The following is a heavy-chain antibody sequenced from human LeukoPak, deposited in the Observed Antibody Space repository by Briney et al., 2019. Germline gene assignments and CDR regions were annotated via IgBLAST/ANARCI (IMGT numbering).Heavy chain of an antibody. D-gene: IGHD6-13*01. CDR2: IIPIFGTA. CDR3: ARVGQQLVLLPFLDY. J-gene: IGHJ4*02. V-gene: IGHV1-69*13. Sequence: GASVKVSCKASGGTFSSYAISWVRQAPGQGLKWMGGIIPIFGTANYAQKFQGRVTITADESTSTAYMELSSLRSEDTAVYYCARVGQQLVLLPFLDYWGQGTLVTVSS. CDR1: GGTFSSYA.